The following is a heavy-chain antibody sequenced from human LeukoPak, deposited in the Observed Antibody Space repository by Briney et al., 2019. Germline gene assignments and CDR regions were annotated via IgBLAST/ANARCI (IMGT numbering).Heavy chain of an antibody. J-gene: IGHJ3*02. CDR2: INPSGGST. CDR1: GYTFTSYY. Sequence: GASVKVSCKASGYTFTSYYMHWVRQPPAQGLEWMGIINPSGGSTSYAQKFQGRVTMTRDTSTSTVYMELSSLRSEDTAVYYCARSGQSVNYYDSSGYHIDAFDIWGQGTMVTVSS. V-gene: IGHV1-46*03. D-gene: IGHD3-22*01. CDR3: ARSGQSVNYYDSSGYHIDAFDI.